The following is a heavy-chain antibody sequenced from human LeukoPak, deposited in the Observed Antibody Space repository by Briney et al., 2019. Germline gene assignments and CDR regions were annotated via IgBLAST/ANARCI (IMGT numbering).Heavy chain of an antibody. CDR1: GDSISSSSYY. D-gene: IGHD3-3*01. J-gene: IGHJ2*01. CDR3: ARHVYYDFWSGFHRTPWYFDL. Sequence: SETLSLTCTVSGDSISSSSYYWTWIRQPPGKGLGWIGSVYYTGRTDHSPSLKSRVTISVDTSKNHFSLQLSSVTATDTAVYYCARHVYYDFWSGFHRTPWYFDLWGRGTLVTVSS. V-gene: IGHV4-39*01. CDR2: VYYTGRT.